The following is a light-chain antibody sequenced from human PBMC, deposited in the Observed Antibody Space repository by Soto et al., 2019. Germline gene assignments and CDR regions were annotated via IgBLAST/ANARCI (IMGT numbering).Light chain of an antibody. V-gene: IGLV2-8*01. J-gene: IGLJ3*02. Sequence: HSALTQPPSASGSPGQSVTISCTGTSSDVGGYKYVSWYQQHPGKAPKLMIYEVSTRPSGVPDRFSGSKSGNTASLTVSGLQAEDEADYYCSSYAGRNNWVFGGGTKVTVL. CDR2: EVS. CDR3: SSYAGRNNWV. CDR1: SSDVGGYKY.